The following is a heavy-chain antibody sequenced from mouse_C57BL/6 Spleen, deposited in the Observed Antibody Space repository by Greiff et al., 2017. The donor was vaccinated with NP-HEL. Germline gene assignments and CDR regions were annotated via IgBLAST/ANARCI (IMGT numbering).Heavy chain of an antibody. D-gene: IGHD1-1*01. J-gene: IGHJ2*01. CDR2: ISDGGSYT. CDR1: GFTFSSYA. Sequence: DVKLVESGGGLVKPGGSLKLSCAASGFTFSSYAMSWVRQTPEKRLEWVATISDGGSYTYYPDNVKGRFTISRDNAKNNLYLQMSHLKSEDTAMYYCARDLNGSSYGYFDYWGQGTTLTVSS. CDR3: ARDLNGSSYGYFDY. V-gene: IGHV5-4*01.